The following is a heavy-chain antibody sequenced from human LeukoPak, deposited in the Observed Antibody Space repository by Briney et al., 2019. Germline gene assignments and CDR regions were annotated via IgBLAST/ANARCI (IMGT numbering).Heavy chain of an antibody. CDR3: AKDPLGGGTLPDY. CDR1: GFTFSSYA. J-gene: IGHJ4*02. D-gene: IGHD3-10*01. V-gene: IGHV3-23*01. Sequence: GGSLRFSCAASGFTFSSYAMSWVRQAPGKGLEWVSAISGSGGSIYYADSVKGRFTISRDNSKNTLYLQMNSLRAEDTAVYYCAKDPLGGGTLPDYWGQGTLVTVSS. CDR2: ISGSGGSI.